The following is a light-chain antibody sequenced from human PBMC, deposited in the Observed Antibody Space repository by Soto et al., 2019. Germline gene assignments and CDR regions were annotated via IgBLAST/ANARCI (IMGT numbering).Light chain of an antibody. V-gene: IGKV1-33*01. J-gene: IGKJ3*01. CDR3: QKCDYLPI. Sequence: DIQMTQSPSSLSASVGDRVTITCQASHDITSYLNWYQHKPGKAPKLLIYDASILEAGVPSRFSGSGSGTNFPITISSLQPEDVATYYCQKCDYLPIFGPGTTVAFK. CDR1: HDITSY. CDR2: DAS.